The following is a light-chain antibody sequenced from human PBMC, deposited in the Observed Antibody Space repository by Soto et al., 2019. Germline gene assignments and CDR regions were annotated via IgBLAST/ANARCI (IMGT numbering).Light chain of an antibody. Sequence: EIVMTQSPATLSVSPGERATISCRASQSVSSDLAWYQHKPGQAPRLLIYGASTRATGIPVRFSGSGSGTDFTLTISSLQSEDFAVYYCQHYNNQPLTFGGGTKVDIK. V-gene: IGKV3-15*01. J-gene: IGKJ4*01. CDR2: GAS. CDR1: QSVSSD. CDR3: QHYNNQPLT.